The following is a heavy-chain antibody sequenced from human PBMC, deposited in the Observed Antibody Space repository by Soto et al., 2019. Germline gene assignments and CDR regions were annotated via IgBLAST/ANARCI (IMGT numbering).Heavy chain of an antibody. CDR1: GVTFSSYA. D-gene: IGHD2-2*01. J-gene: IGHJ4*02. Sequence: GGSLRLSCAASGVTFSSYAMSWVRQAPGKGLEWVAAVSGSGSSTYYADSVKGRFTISRDNSKNTLYLQMHSLRAEDTAIYYCAKESRTTGWLGVFDYWGQGTLVTVSS. V-gene: IGHV3-23*01. CDR3: AKESRTTGWLGVFDY. CDR2: VSGSGSST.